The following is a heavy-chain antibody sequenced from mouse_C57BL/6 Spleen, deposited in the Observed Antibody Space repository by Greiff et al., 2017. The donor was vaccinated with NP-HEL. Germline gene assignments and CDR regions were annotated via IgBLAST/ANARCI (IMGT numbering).Heavy chain of an antibody. V-gene: IGHV1-72*01. J-gene: IGHJ1*03. CDR2: IDPNSGGT. Sequence: QVQLQQPGAELVKPGASVKLSCKASGYTFTSYWMHWVKQRPGRGLEWIGRIDPNSGGTKYNEKFKSKATLTVDKPSSTAYMQLSSLTSEDSAVYYCARSITTVVATNWYFEVWGTGTTVTVSS. CDR1: GYTFTSYW. D-gene: IGHD1-1*01. CDR3: ARSITTVVATNWYFEV.